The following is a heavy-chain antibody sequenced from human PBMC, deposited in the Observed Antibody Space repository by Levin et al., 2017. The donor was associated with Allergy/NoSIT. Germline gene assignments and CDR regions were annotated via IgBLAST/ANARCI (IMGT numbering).Heavy chain of an antibody. Sequence: SCTASGFTFGDYAMNWVRQAPGKGLEWVGFVRSKAYGGTTEYAASVKGRFTISRDDSKSIVYLQMNSLKTEDTGVYYCTRAPRRNYDFWSGPLNYYYGMDVWGQGTTVSVSS. J-gene: IGHJ6*02. D-gene: IGHD3-3*01. CDR2: VRSKAYGGTT. V-gene: IGHV3-49*04. CDR1: GFTFGDYA. CDR3: TRAPRRNYDFWSGPLNYYYGMDV.